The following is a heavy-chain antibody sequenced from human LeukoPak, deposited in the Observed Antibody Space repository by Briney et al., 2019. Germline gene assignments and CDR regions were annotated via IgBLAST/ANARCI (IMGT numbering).Heavy chain of an antibody. Sequence: PSETLSLTCTVSGGSISSGGYYWSWIRQHPGKGLEWIGYIYYSGSTYYNPSLKSRVTISVDTSKNQFSLKLSSVTAADTAVYYCARGGTGYSSSWYTTRIPYYFDYWGQGTLVTVSS. CDR3: ARGGTGYSSSWYTTRIPYYFDY. V-gene: IGHV4-31*03. CDR1: GGSISSGGYY. D-gene: IGHD6-13*01. CDR2: IYYSGST. J-gene: IGHJ4*02.